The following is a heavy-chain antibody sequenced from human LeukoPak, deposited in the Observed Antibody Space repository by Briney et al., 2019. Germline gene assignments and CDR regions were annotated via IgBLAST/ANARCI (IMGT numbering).Heavy chain of an antibody. Sequence: SVKVSCKASGGTFSSYAISWVRQAPGQGLEWMGGIIPIFGTANYAQKFQGRVTITADESTSTAYMELSSLRSEDTAVYYCARDRSAEYCGGDCYSGGRSDYWGQGTLVTVSS. J-gene: IGHJ4*02. D-gene: IGHD2-21*02. CDR3: ARDRSAEYCGGDCYSGGRSDY. V-gene: IGHV1-69*13. CDR2: IIPIFGTA. CDR1: GGTFSSYA.